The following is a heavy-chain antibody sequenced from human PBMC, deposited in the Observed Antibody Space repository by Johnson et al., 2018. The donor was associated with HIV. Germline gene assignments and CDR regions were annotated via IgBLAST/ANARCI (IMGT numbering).Heavy chain of an antibody. Sequence: QVQLVESGGGVVQPGRSLRLSCVASGFTFSNYGMHWVRQAPGKGLEWVALVWYDGGNKYYADSVKGRFTISRDNSKNTLYLQMNSLRAEDTAVYYCAKDRPRVGATAPSGGMDFDIWGQGTMVTVSS. CDR3: AKDRPRVGATAPSGGMDFDI. CDR1: GFTFSNYG. D-gene: IGHD1-26*01. J-gene: IGHJ3*02. V-gene: IGHV3-33*06. CDR2: VWYDGGNK.